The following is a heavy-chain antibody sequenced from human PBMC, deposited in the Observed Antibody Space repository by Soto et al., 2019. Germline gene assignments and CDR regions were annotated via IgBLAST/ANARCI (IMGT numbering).Heavy chain of an antibody. CDR1: GYTFTGYY. V-gene: IGHV1-2*04. CDR3: ARGATIFGVVNANFDY. Sequence: ASVKVSCKASGYTFTGYYMHWVRQAPGQGLEWMGWINPNSGGTNYAQKFQGWVTMTRDTSISTAYMELSRLRSDDTAVYYCARGATIFGVVNANFDYWGQGTLVTVSS. D-gene: IGHD3-3*01. J-gene: IGHJ4*02. CDR2: INPNSGGT.